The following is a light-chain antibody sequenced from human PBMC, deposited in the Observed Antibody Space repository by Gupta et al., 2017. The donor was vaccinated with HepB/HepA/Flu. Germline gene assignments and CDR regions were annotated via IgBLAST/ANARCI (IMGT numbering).Light chain of an antibody. V-gene: IGKV3-11*01. CDR2: DAS. CDR1: QRVSSY. Sequence: EIVLTQSPATLSLSPGERATLSCRASQRVSSYLAWYQQKPGQAPRLLIYDASNRATGIPARFSGSGSGTDLTLTISSREPEDFAVYYCQQRSNWPPLTFGGGTKVEIK. CDR3: QQRSNWPPLT. J-gene: IGKJ4*01.